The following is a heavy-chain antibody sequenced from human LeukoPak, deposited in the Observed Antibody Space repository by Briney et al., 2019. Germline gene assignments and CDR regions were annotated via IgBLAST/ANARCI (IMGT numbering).Heavy chain of an antibody. J-gene: IGHJ1*01. CDR1: GFTFSHYS. Sequence: GSLRLSCAASGFTFSHYSMNWVRQAPGKGLEWVSSISSSSSYIYYADSVKGRFTISRDNAKNSLYLQMNSLRAGDTAVYYCARDGGDYYDSSGYPFHHWGQGTLVTVSS. CDR3: ARDGGDYYDSSGYPFHH. V-gene: IGHV3-21*01. CDR2: ISSSSSYI. D-gene: IGHD3-22*01.